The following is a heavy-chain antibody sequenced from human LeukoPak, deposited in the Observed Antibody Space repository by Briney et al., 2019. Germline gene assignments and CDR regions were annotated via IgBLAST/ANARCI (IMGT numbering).Heavy chain of an antibody. Sequence: GGSPRLSCAASGFTFSSYAMSWVRQAPGKGLEWVSAISGSGGSTYYADSVKGRFTISRDNSKNTLYLQMNSLRAEDTAVYYCAKDLMGGDIVVVPAGLRGYYFDYWGQGTLVTVSS. CDR1: GFTFSSYA. CDR2: ISGSGGST. CDR3: AKDLMGGDIVVVPAGLRGYYFDY. V-gene: IGHV3-23*01. D-gene: IGHD2-2*01. J-gene: IGHJ4*02.